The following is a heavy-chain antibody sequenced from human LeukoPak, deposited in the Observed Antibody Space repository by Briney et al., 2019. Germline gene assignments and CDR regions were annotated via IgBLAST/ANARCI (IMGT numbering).Heavy chain of an antibody. V-gene: IGHV4-34*01. CDR2: INHSGST. CDR3: ARLPPSGSYTAYYYYYYMDV. D-gene: IGHD3-10*01. CDR1: GGSFSGYY. Sequence: PSETLSLTCAVYGGSFSGYYWSWIRQPPGKGLEWNGEINHSGSTNYNPSLKSRVTMSVDTPKNQFSLKLSSVTAADTAVYYCARLPPSGSYTAYYYYYYMDVWGKGTTVTVSS. J-gene: IGHJ6*03.